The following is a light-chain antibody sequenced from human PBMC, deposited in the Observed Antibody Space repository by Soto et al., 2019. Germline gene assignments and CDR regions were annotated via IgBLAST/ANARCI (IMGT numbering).Light chain of an antibody. V-gene: IGLV2-14*01. Sequence: QSVLTQPASVSGSPGQSITISCTGTSTDVGGYNYVSWYQQHPGKAPKLIIYEVRNRPSGVSNRFSGSKSGNTASLTISGLQAEDEGDYYCSSYTSSNTLVVFGGGTQLTVL. CDR3: SSYTSSNTLVV. CDR1: STDVGGYNY. CDR2: EVR. J-gene: IGLJ2*01.